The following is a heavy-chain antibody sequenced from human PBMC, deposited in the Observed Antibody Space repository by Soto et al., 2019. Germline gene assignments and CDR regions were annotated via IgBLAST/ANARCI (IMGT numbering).Heavy chain of an antibody. Sequence: QVQLVQSGAEVKKPGSSVRVSCKASGTIFSSYTISWVRQAPGQGLEWMGRIIPILGETNSAQKFQGRVTLTADKSTNTAYMELNSLRLEDPALYYCARGLGGRMDGWGQGTTVTVSS. CDR1: GTIFSSYT. CDR3: ARGLGGRMDG. V-gene: IGHV1-69*08. D-gene: IGHD3-16*01. CDR2: IIPILGET. J-gene: IGHJ6*02.